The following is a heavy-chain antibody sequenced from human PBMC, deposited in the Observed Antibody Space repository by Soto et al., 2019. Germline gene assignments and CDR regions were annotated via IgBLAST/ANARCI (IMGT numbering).Heavy chain of an antibody. V-gene: IGHV2-5*01. J-gene: IGHJ4*02. CDR1: GFSLNTIGMG. Sequence: SGPTLVNPTQTLTLTCSRSGFSLNTIGMGVGWIRQPPGKALEWLVTIYWNDDTRKSPSLRSRLTVTRDTSKNQVVLTLTNVDPVDTATYYCGHSAPRFPFDYWGQGTPVTVS. CDR2: IYWNDDT. CDR3: GHSAPRFPFDY.